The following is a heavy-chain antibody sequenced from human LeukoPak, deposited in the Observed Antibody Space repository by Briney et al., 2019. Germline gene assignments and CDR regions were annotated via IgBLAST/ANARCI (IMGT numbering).Heavy chain of an antibody. J-gene: IGHJ4*02. V-gene: IGHV3-21*04. D-gene: IGHD6-13*01. CDR1: GFTFSSYS. CDR3: ARDPQLSSNFDY. CDR2: ISSSSSYI. Sequence: GGSLRLSCAASGFTFSSYSMNWVRQAPGKGLEWVSSISSSSSYIYYADSVKGRFTISRDNAKNSLYLQMNSLRAEDTAVYYCARDPQLSSNFDYWGQGTLVTVSS.